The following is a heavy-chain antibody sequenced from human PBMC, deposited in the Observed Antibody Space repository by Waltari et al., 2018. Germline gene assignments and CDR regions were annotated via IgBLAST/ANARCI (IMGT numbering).Heavy chain of an antibody. CDR3: ARSITVQGVPTMDFDY. J-gene: IGHJ4*02. V-gene: IGHV4-38-2*01. CDR1: GYSISSGYY. CDR2: IYHSGST. Sequence: QVQLQESGPGLVKPSETLSLTCAVSGYSISSGYYWGWIRQPPGKGLEWIGSIYHSGSTYYNPSLKSRVTISVDTSKNQFSLKLSSVTAADTAVYYCARSITVQGVPTMDFDYWGQGTLVTVSS. D-gene: IGHD3-10*01.